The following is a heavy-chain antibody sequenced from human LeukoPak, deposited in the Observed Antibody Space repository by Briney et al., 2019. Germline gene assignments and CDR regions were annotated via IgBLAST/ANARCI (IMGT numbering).Heavy chain of an antibody. D-gene: IGHD3-3*01. CDR2: IRNKANGGTT. Sequence: GGSLRLCCAPSGFTFSDHYMDWVRQAPGKGLEWVGRIRNKANGGTTEYAASVRGRFTISRDDSKNSVYLQMNSLNPDDTAVYYCARVPPRETIFRSRGGYWGQGTLVTVSS. CDR3: ARVPPRETIFRSRGGY. CDR1: GFTFSDHY. V-gene: IGHV3-72*01. J-gene: IGHJ4*02.